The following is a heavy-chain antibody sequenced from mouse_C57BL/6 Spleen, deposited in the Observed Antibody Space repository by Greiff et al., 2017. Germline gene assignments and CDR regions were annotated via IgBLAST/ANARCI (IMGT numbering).Heavy chain of an antibody. Sequence: QVQLQQPGAELVKPGASVKLSCKASGYTFTSYWMQWVKQRPGQGLEWIGEIDPSDSYTNYNQKFKGKATLTVDTSSSTAYMQLSSLTSKDSAVYYCARSGQLRLFDYWGQGTTLTVSS. CDR2: IDPSDSYT. CDR1: GYTFTSYW. CDR3: ARSGQLRLFDY. D-gene: IGHD3-2*02. J-gene: IGHJ2*01. V-gene: IGHV1-50*01.